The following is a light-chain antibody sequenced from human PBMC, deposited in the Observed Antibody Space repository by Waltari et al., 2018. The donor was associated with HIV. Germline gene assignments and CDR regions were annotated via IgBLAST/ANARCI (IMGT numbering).Light chain of an antibody. CDR3: TSYTTNNTYV. CDR2: EVS. J-gene: IGLJ1*01. CDR1: SRDGGVYNY. Sequence: QSALTQPASGAGAPGQAINNSCTGTSRDGGVYNYGSWYQQRPGKAPQLMIFEVSERPSRVSYRFSGSKSCNTASLTISGLQADDEADYYCTSYTTNNTYVFGGGTRVTVL. V-gene: IGLV2-14*01.